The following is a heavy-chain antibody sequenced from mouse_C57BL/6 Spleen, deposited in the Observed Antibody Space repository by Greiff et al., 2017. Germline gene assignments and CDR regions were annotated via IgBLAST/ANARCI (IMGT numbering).Heavy chain of an antibody. D-gene: IGHD1-1*01. V-gene: IGHV5-6*01. CDR3: ERHPTTVVDDLDY. CDR1: GFTFSSYG. Sequence: EVQLQQSGGDLVKPGGSLKLSCAASGFTFSSYGMSWVRPTPDKRLEWVATISSGGSYTYYPDSVKGRFTLSRDNAKNTLYLQLSSLKSEDKARYYCERHPTTVVDDLDYWGQGTTLTVSS. J-gene: IGHJ2*01. CDR2: ISSGGSYT.